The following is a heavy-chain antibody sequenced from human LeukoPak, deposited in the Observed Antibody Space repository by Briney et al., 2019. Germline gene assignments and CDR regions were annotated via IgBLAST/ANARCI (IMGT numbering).Heavy chain of an antibody. J-gene: IGHJ3*02. V-gene: IGHV3-7*01. CDR3: ARDSGAFDI. CDR1: GFTFSNYW. Sequence: GGSLRLSCAASGFTFSNYWMSWVRQASGKGLEWVATIKQDGSEKHYVDSVKGRSTISRDNAKNSLYLQMNSLRAEDTAVYYCARDSGAFDIWGQGTMVTVSS. CDR2: IKQDGSEK.